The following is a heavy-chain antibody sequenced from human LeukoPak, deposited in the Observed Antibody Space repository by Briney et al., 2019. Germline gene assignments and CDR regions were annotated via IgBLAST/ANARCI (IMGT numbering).Heavy chain of an antibody. CDR2: IRNTGDRT. CDR3: ARRAWCGENYLDY. CDR1: GFSFSSYW. D-gene: IGHD3-10*01. Sequence: AGGSLRLSCAVSGFSFSSYWMNWVRQAPGKGLEWVSAIRNTGDRTYYAESVRGRFSISRDNSKNRVYLEMNSLRAEDTAVYFCARRAWCGENYLDYWGQGALVTVSS. V-gene: IGHV3-23*01. J-gene: IGHJ4*02.